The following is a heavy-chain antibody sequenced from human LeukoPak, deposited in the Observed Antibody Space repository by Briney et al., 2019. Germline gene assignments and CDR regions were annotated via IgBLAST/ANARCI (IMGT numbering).Heavy chain of an antibody. V-gene: IGHV4-59*01. Sequence: SETLSLTCTVSGGSMSSYYWSWIRQPPGKGLEWIGYIYYSGSTNYNPSLKSRVTISVDTSKNQFTLKLSSVTAADTAVYYCARITRAGGYDILTGYYTGGDYWGQGTLVTVSS. CDR2: IYYSGST. J-gene: IGHJ4*02. CDR1: GGSMSSYY. CDR3: ARITRAGGYDILTGYYTGGDY. D-gene: IGHD3-9*01.